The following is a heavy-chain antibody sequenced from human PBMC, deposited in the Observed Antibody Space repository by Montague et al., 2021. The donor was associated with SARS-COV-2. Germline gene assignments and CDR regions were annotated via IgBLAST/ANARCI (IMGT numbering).Heavy chain of an antibody. J-gene: IGHJ4*01. CDR3: ARLTAGYCSGGSCYWGPGIDY. Sequence: TLSLTCTVSGGSISSGGYYWSWIRQHPGKGLEWIGNIYYSGSTYYNPSLKSRVTISVDTSKNQFSLKLSSVTAADTAVYYCARLTAGYCSGGSCYWGPGIDYWGHGTLVTVSA. CDR2: IYYSGST. CDR1: GGSISSGGYY. V-gene: IGHV4-31*03. D-gene: IGHD2-15*01.